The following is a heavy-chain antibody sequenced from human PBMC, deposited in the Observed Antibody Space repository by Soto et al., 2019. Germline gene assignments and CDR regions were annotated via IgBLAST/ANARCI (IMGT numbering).Heavy chain of an antibody. D-gene: IGHD6-19*01. CDR1: RFTFIYYS. CDR3: ARESPSSQWLKPRYFDC. J-gene: IGHJ4*02. CDR2: ISGGGETI. Sequence: LSLSCAASRFTFIYYSMNWVRQAPGNGLEWVSYISGGGETIYYADSVRGRFTISRDNAKNSLFLQMNSLTDEDTAVYYCARESPSSQWLKPRYFDCLGQGTQVIVS. V-gene: IGHV3-48*02.